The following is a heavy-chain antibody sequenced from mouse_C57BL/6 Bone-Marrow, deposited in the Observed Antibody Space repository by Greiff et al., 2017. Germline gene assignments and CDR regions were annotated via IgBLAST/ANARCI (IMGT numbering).Heavy chain of an antibody. D-gene: IGHD2-3*01. CDR3: ARDGYYWFAY. V-gene: IGHV1-9*01. J-gene: IGHJ3*01. CDR1: GYTFTGYW. Sequence: VQLQQSGAELMKPGASVKLSCKATGYTFTGYWIEWVKQRPGHGLEWIGEILPGSGSTNYTEKFKGKATFTADTSSNTAYMQLSSLTTEDSAIYYCARDGYYWFAYWGQGTLVTVSA. CDR2: ILPGSGST.